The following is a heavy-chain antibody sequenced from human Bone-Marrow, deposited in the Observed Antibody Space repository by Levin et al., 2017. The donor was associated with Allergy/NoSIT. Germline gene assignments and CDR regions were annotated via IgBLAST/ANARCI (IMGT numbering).Heavy chain of an antibody. D-gene: IGHD5-24*01. CDR2: IYYSGST. J-gene: IGHJ4*02. CDR3: AREDGSTFDS. Sequence: SETLSLTCTVSGGSISSGGYHWSWIRQHAGKGLEWIGYIYYSGSTYYNPSLKSRAMISLDTSKNQFSLKVTSATVADAAVYYCAREDGSTFDSWGQGTLVTVSS. V-gene: IGHV4-31*03. CDR1: GGSISSGGYH.